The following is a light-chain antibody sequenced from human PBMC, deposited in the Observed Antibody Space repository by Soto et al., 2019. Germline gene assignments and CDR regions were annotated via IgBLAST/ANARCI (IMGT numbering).Light chain of an antibody. CDR3: ATWAHRLRTYV. J-gene: IGLJ1*01. CDR1: TANIAGNA. CDR2: SDN. V-gene: IGLV1-44*01. Sequence: QSVLTQPPSASGTPGQRVTISCSGSTANIAGNAVNWFQQLPGAAPKLLIYSDNHRPSGVPDRFSGSKSGTSASLAISGLQPEDEADYYCATWAHRLRTYVFGTGTKVTVL.